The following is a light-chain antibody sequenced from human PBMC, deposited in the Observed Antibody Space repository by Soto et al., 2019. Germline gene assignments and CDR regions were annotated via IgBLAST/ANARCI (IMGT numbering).Light chain of an antibody. V-gene: IGLV2-14*03. Sequence: QSALTQPVSVSGSPGQSITISCTGTNSDVGSYNYVSWHQQHPGKAPKLMIYNVYDRPSGISNRFSGSKSGNTASLTISGLQGEDEADYYCSSYTISRTYVFGTGTKLTVL. CDR3: SSYTISRTYV. CDR1: NSDVGSYNY. CDR2: NVY. J-gene: IGLJ1*01.